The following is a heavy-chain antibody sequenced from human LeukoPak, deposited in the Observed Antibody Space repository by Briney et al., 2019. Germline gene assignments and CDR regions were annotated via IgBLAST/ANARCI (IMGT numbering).Heavy chain of an antibody. V-gene: IGHV1-2*02. CDR3: ARTTDYTYYYDSSGYVDYAFDI. D-gene: IGHD3-22*01. J-gene: IGHJ3*02. CDR2: INPNSGGT. CDR1: GYTFTGYY. Sequence: ASVKVSCKASGYTFTGYYMHWVRQAPGQGLEWMGWINPNSGGTNYAQKFQGRVTMTRDTSISTAYMELSRLRSDGTAVYYCARTTDYTYYYDSSGYVDYAFDIWGQGTVVTVSS.